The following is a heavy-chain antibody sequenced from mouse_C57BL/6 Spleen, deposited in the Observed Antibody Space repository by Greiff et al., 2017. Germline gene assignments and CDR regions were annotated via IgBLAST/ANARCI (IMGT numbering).Heavy chain of an antibody. CDR3: AKTYFDY. CDR1: GFTFSDYG. J-gene: IGHJ2*01. CDR2: ISSGSSTI. Sequence: DVKLVESGGGLVKPGGSLKLSCAASGFTFSDYGMHWVRQAPEKGLEWVAYISSGSSTIYYADTVKGRFTISRDNAKNTLFLQMTSLRSEDTAMYYCAKTYFDYWGQGTTLTVSS. V-gene: IGHV5-17*01.